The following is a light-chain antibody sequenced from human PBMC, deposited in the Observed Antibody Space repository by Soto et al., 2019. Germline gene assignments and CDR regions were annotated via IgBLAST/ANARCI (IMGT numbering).Light chain of an antibody. CDR2: AAS. CDR3: RQYNSYSWT. V-gene: IGKV1-5*01. J-gene: IGKJ1*01. CDR1: QSISSW. Sequence: DIQMTQSPSTLSASVGDRVTITCRASQSISSWLAWYQQKPGKAPKLLIYAASTLQSGVPSRFSGSGSGTDFTLTISSLQPDDFATYFCRQYNSYSWTFGRGTKVDIK.